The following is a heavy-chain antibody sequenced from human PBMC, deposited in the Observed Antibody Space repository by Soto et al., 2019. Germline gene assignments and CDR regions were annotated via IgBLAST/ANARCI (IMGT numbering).Heavy chain of an antibody. V-gene: IGHV1-18*01. CDR3: ARSDSLNPVQDFDY. D-gene: IGHD1-1*01. CDR1: GYTFTSYG. J-gene: IGHJ4*02. Sequence: QVQLVQSGAEVKKPGASVKVSCKASGYTFTSYGISWVRQAPGQGLEWMGWISAYNGNTNYAQKLQGRGTITTDTYTSNDYMELRSLRSAETAVYYCARSDSLNPVQDFDYWGQGALVTVS. CDR2: ISAYNGNT.